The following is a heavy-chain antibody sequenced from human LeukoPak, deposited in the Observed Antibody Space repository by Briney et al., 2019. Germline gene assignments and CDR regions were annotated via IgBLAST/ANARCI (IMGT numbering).Heavy chain of an antibody. J-gene: IGHJ4*02. Sequence: NTSETLSLTCTVSGGSISSSTYYWGWIRQPPGKGLEWIGSIFYSGSTYYNPSLKSRVTISVDTSKNQFSLNLNSVTAADTAVYYCARARLWGGGEGYYFDYWGQGTLITVSS. CDR1: GGSISSSTYY. CDR2: IFYSGST. V-gene: IGHV4-39*07. D-gene: IGHD2-21*01. CDR3: ARARLWGGGEGYYFDY.